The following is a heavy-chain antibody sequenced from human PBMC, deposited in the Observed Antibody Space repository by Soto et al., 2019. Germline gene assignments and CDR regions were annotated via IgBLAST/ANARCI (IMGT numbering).Heavy chain of an antibody. CDR1: GYTFTGYY. D-gene: IGHD5-18*01. V-gene: IGHV1-2*02. J-gene: IGHJ6*02. CDR3: ASGQTYSYYYYGMDV. Sequence: ASVKVSCKASGYTFTGYYMHWVRQAPGQGLEWMGWINPNSGGTNYAQKFQGRVTMTRDTSISTAYMELSRLRPDDTAVYYCASGQTYSYYYYGMDVWGQGTTVTVSS. CDR2: INPNSGGT.